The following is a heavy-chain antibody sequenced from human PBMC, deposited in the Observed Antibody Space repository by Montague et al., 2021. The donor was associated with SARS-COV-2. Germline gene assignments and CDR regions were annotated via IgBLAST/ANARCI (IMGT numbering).Heavy chain of an antibody. D-gene: IGHD3-10*01. CDR2: ISYDGVDK. CDR3: ARGGVAFKELLGWAY. V-gene: IGHV3-30-3*01. J-gene: IGHJ4*02. Sequence: SLRLSCAASGFTFASYTMHWVRQAPGKGLEWLAAISYDGVDKFYADSVRGQFIISRDNSKNTLYLQMNSLGPEDTAMYYCARGGVAFKELLGWAYWGQGTLVTVSS. CDR1: GFTFASYT.